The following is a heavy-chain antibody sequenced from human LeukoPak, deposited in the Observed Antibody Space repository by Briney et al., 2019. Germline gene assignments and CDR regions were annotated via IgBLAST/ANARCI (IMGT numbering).Heavy chain of an antibody. V-gene: IGHV4-4*07. CDR1: GGSISSYY. Sequence: SETLSLTCTVSGGSISSYYWSWIRQPAGKGLEWIGRIYTSGSTNYNPSLKSRVTMSVDTSKNQFSLKLGSVTAADTAVYYCARVGRYCSSTSCLYFDYWGQGTLVTVSS. D-gene: IGHD2-2*01. CDR3: ARVGRYCSSTSCLYFDY. CDR2: IYTSGST. J-gene: IGHJ4*02.